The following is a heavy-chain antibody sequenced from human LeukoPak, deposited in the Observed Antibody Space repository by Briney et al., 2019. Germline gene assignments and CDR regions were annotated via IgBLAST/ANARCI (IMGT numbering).Heavy chain of an antibody. Sequence: ASVKVSCKASGYTFTSYGISWVRQAPGQGLEWMGWISAYNRITNYAQKLQGRVTMTTDTSTSTAYMELRSLRSDDTAVYYCARSDAVGDYYYYYMDVWGKGTTVTVSS. D-gene: IGHD3-16*01. CDR3: ARSDAVGDYYYYYMDV. CDR1: GYTFTSYG. J-gene: IGHJ6*03. CDR2: ISAYNRIT. V-gene: IGHV1-18*01.